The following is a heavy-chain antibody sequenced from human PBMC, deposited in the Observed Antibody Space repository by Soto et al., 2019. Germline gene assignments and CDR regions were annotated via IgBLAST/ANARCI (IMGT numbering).Heavy chain of an antibody. D-gene: IGHD3-9*01. Sequence: PGGSLRLSCAASGFTFSSYAMSWVRQAPGKGLEWVSAISGSGGSTYYADSVKGRFTIPRDNSKNTLYLQMNSLRAEDTAVYYCAKEGGRLRYFDWLPNRFDYWGQGTLVTVSS. V-gene: IGHV3-23*01. J-gene: IGHJ4*02. CDR3: AKEGGRLRYFDWLPNRFDY. CDR1: GFTFSSYA. CDR2: ISGSGGST.